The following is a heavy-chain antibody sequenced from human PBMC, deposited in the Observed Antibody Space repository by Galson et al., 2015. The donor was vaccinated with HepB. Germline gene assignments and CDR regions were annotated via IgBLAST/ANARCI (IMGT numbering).Heavy chain of an antibody. J-gene: IGHJ4*02. CDR2: IDPKSGGT. V-gene: IGHV1-2*02. Sequence: QSGAEVKKPGASVKVSCKASGYTFSDYDVHWVRQAPGQGLEWMGWIDPKSGGTKYAQNFQGRVTMTRDTSISTAFMELSRLRSDDTAVYYCAKLTYYYDSSGYSDYYFDYWGQGTLVTVSS. D-gene: IGHD3-22*01. CDR1: GYTFSDYD. CDR3: AKLTYYYDSSGYSDYYFDY.